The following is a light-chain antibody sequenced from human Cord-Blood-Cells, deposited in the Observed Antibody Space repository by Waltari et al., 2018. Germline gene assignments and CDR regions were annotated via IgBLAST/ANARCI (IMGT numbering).Light chain of an antibody. Sequence: DIVMPQSPDSLAVSLGERATINCKSSQCVLYSSNNKNYLAWYQQNPGQPPKLLIYLASTRESGVPDRFSGSGSVTDFTLTISSLQAEDVAVYYCQQYYSTPYTFGQGTKLEIK. CDR3: QQYYSTPYT. CDR1: QCVLYSSNNKNY. CDR2: LAS. V-gene: IGKV4-1*01. J-gene: IGKJ2*01.